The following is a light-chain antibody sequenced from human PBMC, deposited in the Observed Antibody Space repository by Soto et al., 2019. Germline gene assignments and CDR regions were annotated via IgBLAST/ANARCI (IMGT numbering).Light chain of an antibody. J-gene: IGLJ1*01. V-gene: IGLV2-14*03. Sequence: SVLTQPASESGSPGQSITISSTGTSSDVGGYDYVSWYQHHPGKAPKLMIYDVSNRPSGVSNRFSGSKSGNTASLTISGLQAEDEADYYCSSYTSSSLYVFGTGTKVTVL. CDR3: SSYTSSSLYV. CDR1: SSDVGGYDY. CDR2: DVS.